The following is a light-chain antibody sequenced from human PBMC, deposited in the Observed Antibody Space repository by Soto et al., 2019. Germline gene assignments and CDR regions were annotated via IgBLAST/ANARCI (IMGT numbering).Light chain of an antibody. Sequence: TVSTHPRDTLCLSPGSRATLCCRSSQSVSSTFLAWYQQKPGQAPRLLIYATSSRAAGIPDRFSGSGSGTDFTLTITRLQSEDFAVYYCQQYNGWPRTSGQGTNADIK. V-gene: IGKV3-20*01. CDR2: ATS. CDR3: QQYNGWPRT. CDR1: QSVSSTF. J-gene: IGKJ1*01.